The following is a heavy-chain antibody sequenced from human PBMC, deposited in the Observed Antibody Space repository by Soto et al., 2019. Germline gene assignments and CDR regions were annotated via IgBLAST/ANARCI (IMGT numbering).Heavy chain of an antibody. Sequence: PSETLSLTCTVSGGSIRSYYWNWIRQPPGKGLEWIGYIYYSGSTNYNPSLKSRVAMSVDTSKNQFSLKLSSVTAADTAVYYCAGRGRSGGNPRDDYWGQAPLVTVSS. D-gene: IGHD1-26*01. CDR1: GGSIRSYY. V-gene: IGHV4-59*08. CDR2: IYYSGST. CDR3: AGRGRSGGNPRDDY. J-gene: IGHJ4*02.